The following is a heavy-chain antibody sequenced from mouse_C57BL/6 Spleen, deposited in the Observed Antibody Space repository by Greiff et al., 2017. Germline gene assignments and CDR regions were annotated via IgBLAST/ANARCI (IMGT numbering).Heavy chain of an antibody. CDR1: GLPLSNSW. CDR2: IRLKSDNYAT. V-gene: IGHV6-3*01. Sequence: EVQGVGFGGGLLHPGGSMKLSCVASGLPLSNSWLNWVRRSPEKGLEWVAQIRLKSDNYATHYAEPVKGRFTISRDDSKSSVYLQMNNLRAEDTGIYYCTGGYYYGSLYWYFDVWGTGTTVTVSS. D-gene: IGHD1-1*01. J-gene: IGHJ1*03. CDR3: TGGYYYGSLYWYFDV.